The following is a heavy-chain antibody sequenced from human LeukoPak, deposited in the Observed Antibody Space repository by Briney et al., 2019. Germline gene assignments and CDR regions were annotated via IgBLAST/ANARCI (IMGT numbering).Heavy chain of an antibody. Sequence: SETLSLTCAVYGGSFSGYYWSWIRQPPGKGLEWIGEINHSGSTNYNPSLKSRVTISVDTSKNQFSLKLSSVTAADTAVYYCASRRVLGYCSSTSCYANWFDPWGQGTLVTVSS. CDR1: GGSFSGYY. V-gene: IGHV4-34*01. CDR2: INHSGST. D-gene: IGHD2-2*01. CDR3: ASRRVLGYCSSTSCYANWFDP. J-gene: IGHJ5*02.